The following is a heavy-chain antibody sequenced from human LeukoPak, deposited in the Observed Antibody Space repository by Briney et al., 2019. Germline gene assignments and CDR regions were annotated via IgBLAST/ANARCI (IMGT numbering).Heavy chain of an antibody. V-gene: IGHV1-2*06. CDR1: GYTFTGYY. J-gene: IGHJ4*02. CDR3: ARPYGSGSYYSDY. D-gene: IGHD3-10*01. CDR2: INPNSGGT. Sequence: ASVEVSCKASGYTFTGYYMHWVRQAPGQGLEWMGRINPNSGGTNYAQKFQGRVTMTRNTSISTAYMELSRLRSDDTAVYYCARPYGSGSYYSDYWGQGTLVTVSS.